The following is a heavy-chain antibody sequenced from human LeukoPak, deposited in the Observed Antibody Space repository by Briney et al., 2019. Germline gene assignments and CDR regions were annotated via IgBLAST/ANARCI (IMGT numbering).Heavy chain of an antibody. V-gene: IGHV4-39*01. J-gene: IGHJ4*02. Sequence: SETLSLTCTVSGGSISTSYYYWGWIRQPPGKGLEWIGNIHNSESTYYNPSLKSRVTISVDTSKNQFSLKLSSVTAADTAVYYCARQVTIGYAYAYYFDYWGQGSLVTVSS. CDR2: IHNSEST. D-gene: IGHD5-18*01. CDR3: ARQVTIGYAYAYYFDY. CDR1: GGSISTSYYY.